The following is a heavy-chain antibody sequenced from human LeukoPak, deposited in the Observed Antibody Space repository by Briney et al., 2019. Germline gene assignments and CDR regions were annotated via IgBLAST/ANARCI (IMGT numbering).Heavy chain of an antibody. CDR1: GGSFSGYY. Sequence: SETLSLTCAVYGGSFSGYYWSWIRQPPGKGLEWIGEINHSGSTNYNPSLKSRATISVDTSKNQFSLKLSSVTAADTAVYYCARGGLGYCSSTSCRTPYFDYWGQGTLVTVSS. V-gene: IGHV4-34*01. J-gene: IGHJ4*02. CDR2: INHSGST. D-gene: IGHD2-2*01. CDR3: ARGGLGYCSSTSCRTPYFDY.